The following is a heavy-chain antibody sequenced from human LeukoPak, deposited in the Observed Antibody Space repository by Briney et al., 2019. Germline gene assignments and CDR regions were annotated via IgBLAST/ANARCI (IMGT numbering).Heavy chain of an antibody. Sequence: SVKVSCKASGGTFSSYAISWVRQAPGQGLEWMGGIIPIFGTANYAQKFQGRVTITADESTSTAYMELSSLRSEDTAVYYCARVDCSGGSCYSGFGNWFDPWGQGTLVTVS. CDR1: GGTFSSYA. D-gene: IGHD2-15*01. CDR2: IIPIFGTA. V-gene: IGHV1-69*13. J-gene: IGHJ5*02. CDR3: ARVDCSGGSCYSGFGNWFDP.